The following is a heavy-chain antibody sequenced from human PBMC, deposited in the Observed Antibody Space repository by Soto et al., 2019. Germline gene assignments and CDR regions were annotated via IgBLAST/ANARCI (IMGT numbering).Heavy chain of an antibody. CDR2: IIPILGIA. CDR1: GGTFSSYT. Sequence: QVQLVQSGAEVKKPGSSVKVSCKASGGTFSSYTISWVRQAPGQGLEWMGRIIPILGIANYAQKFQGRVTITADKSTSTAYMELSSLRSVDTAVYYCARDNPFYSGYDYGSSLDYFDYWGQGTLVTVSS. J-gene: IGHJ4*02. V-gene: IGHV1-69*08. CDR3: ARDNPFYSGYDYGSSLDYFDY. D-gene: IGHD5-12*01.